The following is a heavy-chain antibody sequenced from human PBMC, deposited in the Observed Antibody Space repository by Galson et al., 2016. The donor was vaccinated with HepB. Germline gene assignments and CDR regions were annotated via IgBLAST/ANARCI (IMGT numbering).Heavy chain of an antibody. CDR2: ISYSGST. V-gene: IGHV4-59*01. CDR3: ARHYNLGSAKYYYYGMDV. Sequence: SETLSLTCTVSGDSISSFYWSWIRQSPGKGLERIGFISYSGSTKYNPSLSSRIVISVDTSKNHFSLNLSSVTAADTAVYYCARHYNLGSAKYYYYGMDVWGQGTTVAVSS. D-gene: IGHD3-10*01. CDR1: GDSISSFY. J-gene: IGHJ6*02.